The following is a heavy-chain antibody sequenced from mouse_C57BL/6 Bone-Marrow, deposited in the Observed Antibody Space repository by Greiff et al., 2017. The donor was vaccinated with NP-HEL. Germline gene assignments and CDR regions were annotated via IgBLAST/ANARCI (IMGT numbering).Heavy chain of an antibody. CDR3: ARYLFAY. Sequence: QLQQSGPELVKPGASVKISCKASGYTFTDYYMNWVKQSHGKSLEWIGDINPNNGGTSYNQKFKGKATLTVDKSSSTAYMELRSLTSEDSAVYYCARYLFAYWGQGTLVTVSA. CDR2: INPNNGGT. D-gene: IGHD5-1*01. V-gene: IGHV1-26*01. CDR1: GYTFTDYY. J-gene: IGHJ3*01.